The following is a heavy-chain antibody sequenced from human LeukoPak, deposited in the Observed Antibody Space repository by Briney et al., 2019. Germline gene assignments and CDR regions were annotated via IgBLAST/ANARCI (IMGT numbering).Heavy chain of an antibody. J-gene: IGHJ1*01. CDR2: IIPIFGTA. CDR1: GGTFSSYA. Sequence: ASVKVSCKASGGTFSSYAISWVRQAPGQGLEWMRGIIPIFGTANYAQKFQGRVTITADESTSTAYMELSSLRSEDTAVFYCARDRYGSGSYYYFQHWGQGTLVTVSS. V-gene: IGHV1-69*13. CDR3: ARDRYGSGSYYYFQH. D-gene: IGHD3-10*01.